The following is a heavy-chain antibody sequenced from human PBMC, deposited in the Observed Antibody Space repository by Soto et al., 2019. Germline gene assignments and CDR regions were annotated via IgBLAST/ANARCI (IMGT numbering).Heavy chain of an antibody. CDR1: GGSISSGDYY. J-gene: IGHJ4*02. V-gene: IGHV4-30-4*01. D-gene: IGHD3-22*01. Sequence: QVQLQEAGPGLVKPSQTLSLTCTVSGGSISSGDYYWRWIRQPPGKGPGWIGYIYYSGSTYYNPSLKSRVTISVDTSKNQFSLKLSSVTAADTAVYYCARGHYYDSSGYNFDYWGQGTLVTVSS. CDR3: ARGHYYDSSGYNFDY. CDR2: IYYSGST.